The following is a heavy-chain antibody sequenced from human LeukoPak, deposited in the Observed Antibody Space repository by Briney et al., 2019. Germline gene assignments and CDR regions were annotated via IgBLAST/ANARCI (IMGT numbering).Heavy chain of an antibody. J-gene: IGHJ3*02. CDR3: ARALPLGLLGGGYAFDI. CDR1: GFTFHDYG. Sequence: PGGSLRLSCAASGFTFHDYGMSWVRQAPGKGLEWVSAISGSGGNTYYADSVKGRFTISRDNAKNSLYLQMNSLRAEDTAVYYCARALPLGLLGGGYAFDIWGQGTMVTVSS. V-gene: IGHV3-20*04. CDR2: ISGSGGNT. D-gene: IGHD2/OR15-2a*01.